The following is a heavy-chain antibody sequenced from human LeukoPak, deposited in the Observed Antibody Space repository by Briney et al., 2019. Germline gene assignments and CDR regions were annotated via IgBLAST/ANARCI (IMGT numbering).Heavy chain of an antibody. CDR1: GGSISSSNW. D-gene: IGHD3-10*01. CDR2: IYHSGST. CDR3: ARLNTMVRGVRVARDY. V-gene: IGHV4-4*02. J-gene: IGHJ4*02. Sequence: KTSETLSLTCAVSGGSISSSNWWSWVRQPPGKGLEWIGEIYHSGSTNYNPSLKSRVTISVDKSKNQFSLKLSSVTAADTAVYYCARLNTMVRGVRVARDYWGQGTLVTVSS.